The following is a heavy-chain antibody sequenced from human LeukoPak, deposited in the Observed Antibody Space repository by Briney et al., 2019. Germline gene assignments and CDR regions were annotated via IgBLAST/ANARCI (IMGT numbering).Heavy chain of an antibody. CDR2: INPSGGST. J-gene: IGHJ3*02. Sequence: ASVKVSCKASGYTFTDYFMHWVRQAPGQGLEWMGIINPSGGSTSYAQKFQGRVTMTRDMSTSTVYMELSSLRSEDTAVYYCAVPSFGIVGATSPAFDIWGQGTMVTVSS. CDR3: AVPSFGIVGATSPAFDI. CDR1: GYTFTDYF. V-gene: IGHV1-46*01. D-gene: IGHD1-26*01.